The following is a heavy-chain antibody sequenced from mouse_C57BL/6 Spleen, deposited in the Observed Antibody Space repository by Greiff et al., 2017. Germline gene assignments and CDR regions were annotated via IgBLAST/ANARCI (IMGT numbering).Heavy chain of an antibody. Sequence: VQLQQSGPELVKPGASVKISCKASGYSFPSYYIHWVKQRPGQGLEWIGWIYPGSGNTKYNEKFKGQATLTADTSSRTAYMQLSSLTAEDSAVYDCARGGNGWYFDVWGTGTTVTVSS. CDR1: GYSFPSYY. D-gene: IGHD2-1*01. CDR2: IYPGSGNT. V-gene: IGHV1-66*01. CDR3: ARGGNGWYFDV. J-gene: IGHJ1*03.